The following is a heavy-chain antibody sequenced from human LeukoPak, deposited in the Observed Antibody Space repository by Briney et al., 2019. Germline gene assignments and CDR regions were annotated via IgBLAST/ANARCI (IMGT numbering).Heavy chain of an antibody. J-gene: IGHJ6*03. CDR2: IIPIFGTA. D-gene: IGHD3-22*01. CDR3: ASRNDSSGYGNYYYYYMDV. CDR1: GGTFSSYA. Sequence: SVKVSCKASGGTFSSYAISWVRQAPGQGLEWMGRIIPIFGTANYAQKFQGRVMITTDESTSTAYMELSSLRSEDTAVYYCASRNDSSGYGNYYYYYMDVWGKGTTVTVSS. V-gene: IGHV1-69*05.